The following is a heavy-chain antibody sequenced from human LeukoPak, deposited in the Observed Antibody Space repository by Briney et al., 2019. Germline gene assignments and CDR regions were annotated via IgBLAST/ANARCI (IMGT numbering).Heavy chain of an antibody. CDR3: ARLMGSGSYLFDY. CDR2: FGDSGST. Sequence: SETLSLTCTVSGGPISTYYWSWFRQFPGKGLEWIGYFGDSGSTDYNPALKSRVTISVDTSRKQFTLNLTSVTAADTAVYYCARLMGSGSYLFDYWGQGTLVTVSS. V-gene: IGHV4-59*08. D-gene: IGHD3-10*01. CDR1: GGPISTYY. J-gene: IGHJ4*02.